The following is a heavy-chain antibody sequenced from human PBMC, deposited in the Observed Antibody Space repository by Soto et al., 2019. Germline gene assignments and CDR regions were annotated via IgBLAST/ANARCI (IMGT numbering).Heavy chain of an antibody. V-gene: IGHV4-34*01. CDR2: INHSGST. CDR1: GGSFSGYY. Sequence: TSETLSLTCAVYGGSFSGYYWSWIRQPPGKGLEWIGEINHSGSTNYNPSLKSRVTISVDTSKNQFSLKLSSVTAADTAVYYCARGRRVRGVIITAGNWFDPWGQGTLVTVSS. CDR3: ARGRRVRGVIITAGNWFDP. J-gene: IGHJ5*02. D-gene: IGHD3-10*01.